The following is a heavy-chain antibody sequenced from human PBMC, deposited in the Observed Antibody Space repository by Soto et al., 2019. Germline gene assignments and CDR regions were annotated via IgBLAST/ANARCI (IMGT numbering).Heavy chain of an antibody. CDR1: GGSISSGDYY. CDR2: IYYSGST. V-gene: IGHV4-30-4*01. J-gene: IGHJ4*02. Sequence: SETLSLTCTVSGGSISSGDYYWSWIRQPPGKGLEWIGYIYYSGSTNYNPSLKSRVTISVDTSKNQFSLKLSSVTAADTAVYYCARGYDILTGYYNFDYWGQGTLVTVSS. D-gene: IGHD3-9*01. CDR3: ARGYDILTGYYNFDY.